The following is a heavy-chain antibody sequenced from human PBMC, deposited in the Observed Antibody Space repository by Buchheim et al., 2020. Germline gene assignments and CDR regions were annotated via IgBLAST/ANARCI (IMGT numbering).Heavy chain of an antibody. J-gene: IGHJ4*02. Sequence: QVQLVESGGGVVQPGRSLRLSCAASGFTFSSYGMHWVRQAPGKGLEWVAVIWYDGSNKYYADSVKGRFTISRDNSKNTLYLQMNSLSAEDTAVYYCSRDRHSSSHPRLIDYLGQRTL. CDR1: GFTFSSYG. CDR2: IWYDGSNK. CDR3: SRDRHSSSHPRLIDY. D-gene: IGHD6-6*01. V-gene: IGHV3-33*01.